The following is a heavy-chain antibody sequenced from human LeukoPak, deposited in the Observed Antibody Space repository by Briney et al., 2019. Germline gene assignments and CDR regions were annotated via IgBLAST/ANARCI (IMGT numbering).Heavy chain of an antibody. D-gene: IGHD2-2*01. V-gene: IGHV3-30*02. Sequence: PGGSLRLSCAASGFTFSSYGMHWVRQAPGKGLEWVAFIRYDGSNKYYADSVKGRFTISRDNSKNTLYLQMNSLRAEDTAVYYCAKAPLYCSSTSCPTDYWGQGTLVTVSS. CDR2: IRYDGSNK. CDR3: AKAPLYCSSTSCPTDY. J-gene: IGHJ4*02. CDR1: GFTFSSYG.